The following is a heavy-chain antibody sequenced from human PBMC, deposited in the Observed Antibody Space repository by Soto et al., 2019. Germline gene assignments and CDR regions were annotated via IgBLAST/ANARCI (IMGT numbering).Heavy chain of an antibody. J-gene: IGHJ4*02. V-gene: IGHV1-69*13. Sequence: GASVKVSCKASGGTFSSYAISWVRQAPGQGLEWMGGIIPIFGTANYAQKFQGRVTITADESTSTAYMELSSLRSEDTAVYYCAREGIAAAAFDYWGQGTLVTVSS. CDR3: AREGIAAAAFDY. CDR2: IIPIFGTA. CDR1: GGTFSSYA. D-gene: IGHD6-13*01.